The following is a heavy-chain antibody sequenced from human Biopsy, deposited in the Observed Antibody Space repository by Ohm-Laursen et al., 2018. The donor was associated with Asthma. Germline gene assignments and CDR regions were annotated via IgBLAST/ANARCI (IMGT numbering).Heavy chain of an antibody. CDR3: ARVTRITIFGVGGIQDY. CDR1: GGSGSSGSYY. Sequence: TLSFTCAVSGGSGSSGSYYWRWIRKPPGKGLEWTGYMYYSGSTNYNPSLKSRVTISVDTSKNQFYLKLNSVTAADTAVYYCARVTRITIFGVGGIQDYWGQGTLVTVSS. D-gene: IGHD3-3*01. CDR2: MYYSGST. V-gene: IGHV4-61*01. J-gene: IGHJ4*02.